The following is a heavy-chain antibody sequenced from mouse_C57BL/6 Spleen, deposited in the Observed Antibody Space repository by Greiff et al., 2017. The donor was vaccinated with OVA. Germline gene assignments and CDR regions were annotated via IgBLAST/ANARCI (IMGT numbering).Heavy chain of an antibody. Sequence: QVQLKQSGAELMKPGASVKLSCKATGYTFTGYWIEWVKQRPGHGLEWIGEILPGSGSTNYNEKFKGKATFTADTSSNTAYMQLSSLTTEDSAIYYCARRGVYYGSSYYYAMDYWGQGTSVTVSS. CDR1: GYTFTGYW. CDR2: ILPGSGST. V-gene: IGHV1-9*01. J-gene: IGHJ4*01. CDR3: ARRGVYYGSSYYYAMDY. D-gene: IGHD1-1*01.